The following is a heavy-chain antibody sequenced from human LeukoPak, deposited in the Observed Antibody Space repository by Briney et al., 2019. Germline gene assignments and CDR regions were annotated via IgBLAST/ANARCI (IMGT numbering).Heavy chain of an antibody. D-gene: IGHD4-17*01. CDR2: IYTSGST. CDR1: GGSISSYY. Sequence: PSETLSLTCTVSGGSISSYYWSWIRQPAGKGLEWIGRIYTSGSTNYNPSPKSRVTMSVDTSKNQFSLKLSSVTAADTAVYYCARGSPIDYGDYVLFDYWGQGTLVTVSS. CDR3: ARGSPIDYGDYVLFDY. J-gene: IGHJ4*02. V-gene: IGHV4-4*07.